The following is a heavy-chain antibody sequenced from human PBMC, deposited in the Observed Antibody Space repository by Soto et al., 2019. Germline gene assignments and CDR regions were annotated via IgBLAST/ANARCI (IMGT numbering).Heavy chain of an antibody. Sequence: QLQLQESGPGLVKPSETLSLTCTVSVGSISSSSYYWGWIRQPPGKGLEWIGSIYYSGSTYYNPSLKSRVTISVDTSKNQFSLKLSSVTAADTAVYYCARPGTTGTTGWFDPWGQGTLVTVSS. CDR2: IYYSGST. V-gene: IGHV4-39*01. CDR1: VGSISSSSYY. D-gene: IGHD1-1*01. CDR3: ARPGTTGTTGWFDP. J-gene: IGHJ5*02.